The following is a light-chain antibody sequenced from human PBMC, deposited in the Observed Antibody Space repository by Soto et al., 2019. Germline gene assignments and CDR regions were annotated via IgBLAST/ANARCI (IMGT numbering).Light chain of an antibody. CDR1: QSVRSSH. V-gene: IGKV3-20*01. Sequence: IVLPQSPDTLSLSPGERATLSCRTSQSVRSSHLAWYQQKPGQAPRLLIYGASSRATGIPDRFSGSGSGTDFTLTISRLEPEDFAVYHCQQYSSSPLTFGGGTKVDI. J-gene: IGKJ4*01. CDR2: GAS. CDR3: QQYSSSPLT.